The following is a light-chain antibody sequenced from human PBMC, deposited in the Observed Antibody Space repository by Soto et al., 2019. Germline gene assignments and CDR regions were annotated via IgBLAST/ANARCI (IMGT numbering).Light chain of an antibody. CDR1: QSVSSN. V-gene: IGKV3-15*01. CDR2: GAS. Sequence: EIVMPQSPATLSVSPGERATLSCRASQSVSSNLAWSKQKPGQAPRLLIYGASTRATGIPARCSGSGSGTEFTLTISSLQSEDFAVYYCQQYNNWPYSFGQGTKLVIK. J-gene: IGKJ2*01. CDR3: QQYNNWPYS.